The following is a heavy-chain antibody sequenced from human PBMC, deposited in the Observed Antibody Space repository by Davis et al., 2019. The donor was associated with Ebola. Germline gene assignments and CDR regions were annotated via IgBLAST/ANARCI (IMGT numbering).Heavy chain of an antibody. V-gene: IGHV3-33*03. CDR3: ASILEWLLGWYFDL. D-gene: IGHD3-3*01. CDR2: IWYDGSNK. J-gene: IGHJ2*01. Sequence: GGSLRLSCAASGFTFSSYGMHWVRQAPGKGLEWVAVIWYDGSNKYYADSVKGRFTISRDNAKNTLYLQMNSLRAEDTAVYYCASILEWLLGWYFDLWGRGTLVTVSS. CDR1: GFTFSSYG.